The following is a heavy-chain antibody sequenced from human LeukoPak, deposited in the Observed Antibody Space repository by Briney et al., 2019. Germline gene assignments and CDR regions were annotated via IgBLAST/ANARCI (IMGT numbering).Heavy chain of an antibody. D-gene: IGHD4-17*01. Sequence: GGSLKLSCAASGFTFSDYSMNWVRQAPGKGLEWVSYISSSGSTIYYADSVKGRFTISRDNAKNSLYLQMNSLRAEDTAVYYCARDPRATVTTLDYWGQGTLVTVSS. CDR3: ARDPRATVTTLDY. V-gene: IGHV3-48*04. CDR1: GFTFSDYS. CDR2: ISSSGSTI. J-gene: IGHJ4*02.